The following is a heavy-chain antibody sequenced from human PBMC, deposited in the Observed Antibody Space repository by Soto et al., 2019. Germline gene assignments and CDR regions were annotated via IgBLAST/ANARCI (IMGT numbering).Heavy chain of an antibody. CDR1: GFTFSDTL. CDR2: INPANGNT. Sequence: QVQLVQSGAELKKPAASVNISCQASGFTFSDTLINWVRQGPGQRLEWMGWINPANGNTRYSEPFQGRVTISSLSSASTAHVALSDLSSENTSVYYCERDIVSVGPRANEAFDVWGQGTMITVSS. J-gene: IGHJ3*01. V-gene: IGHV1-3*01. D-gene: IGHD1-26*01. CDR3: ERDIVSVGPRANEAFDV.